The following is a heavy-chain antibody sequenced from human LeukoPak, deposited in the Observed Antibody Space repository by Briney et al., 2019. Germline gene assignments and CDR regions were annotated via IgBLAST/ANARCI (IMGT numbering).Heavy chain of an antibody. D-gene: IGHD1-26*01. J-gene: IGHJ6*02. CDR3: ARGGSYSIYYYYYGMDV. Sequence: ASVTVSCKASGYTFTSYDINWVRQATRQGLEWMGWMIPNSGNTGYAQKFQGRVTMTRNTSISTAYMELSSLRSEDTAVYYCARGGSYSIYYYYYGMDVWGQGTTVTVSS. V-gene: IGHV1-8*01. CDR2: MIPNSGNT. CDR1: GYTFTSYD.